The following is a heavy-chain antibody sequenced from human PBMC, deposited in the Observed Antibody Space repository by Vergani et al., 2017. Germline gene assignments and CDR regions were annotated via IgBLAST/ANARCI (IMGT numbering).Heavy chain of an antibody. Sequence: QVQLVQSGAEVKKPGASVKVSCKASGYTFTGYYMHWVRQAPGQGLEWMGWINPNSGGTNYAQKFQGRVTMTRDTSISTAYMELSRLRSDDTAVYYCARGPPRKNLKYSSSWYGDYWGQGTLVTVSS. CDR3: ARGPPRKNLKYSSSWYGDY. CDR1: GYTFTGYY. D-gene: IGHD6-13*01. J-gene: IGHJ4*02. CDR2: INPNSGGT. V-gene: IGHV1-2*02.